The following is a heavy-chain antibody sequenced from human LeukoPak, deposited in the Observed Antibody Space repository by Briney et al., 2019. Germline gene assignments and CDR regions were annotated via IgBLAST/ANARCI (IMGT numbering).Heavy chain of an antibody. J-gene: IGHJ4*02. Sequence: SETLSRTCSVSGGSTSSSSYYWGWIRQPPGKGLEWIGSIYYSGSTYYNPSLKSRVTISVDTSKNQFSLKQSSVTAADTAVYYCARRGGYCSGGSCYSWGYWGQGTLVTVSS. V-gene: IGHV4-39*01. D-gene: IGHD2-15*01. CDR1: GGSTSSSSYY. CDR3: ARRGGYCSGGSCYSWGY. CDR2: IYYSGST.